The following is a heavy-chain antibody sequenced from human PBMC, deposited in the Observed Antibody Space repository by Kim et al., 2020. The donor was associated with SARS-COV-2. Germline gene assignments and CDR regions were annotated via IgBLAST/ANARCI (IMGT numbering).Heavy chain of an antibody. CDR2: MNPNSGNT. CDR1: GYTFTSYA. CDR3: AGGLVVVPAARSY. D-gene: IGHD2-2*01. J-gene: IGHJ4*02. V-gene: IGHV1-8*01. Sequence: ASVKVSCKASGYTFTSYAINWVRQATGPGLEWMGWMNPNSGNTGKAQKFQGRVTMTRNTSISTAYMELSSLRSEDTAVYYCAGGLVVVPAARSYWGQGTPGTVST.